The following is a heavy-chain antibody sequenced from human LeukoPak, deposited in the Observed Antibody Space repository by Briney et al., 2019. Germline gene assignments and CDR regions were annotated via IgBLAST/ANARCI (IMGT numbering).Heavy chain of an antibody. Sequence: ASVKVSCKASGYTFTSYYIHWVRQAPGQGLEWMGIINPSGGSTSYAQKFQGRVTTTRDTSTSTVYMDLSSLRSEDTAVYYCARDPRITGTKESDYWGQGTLVTVSS. CDR2: INPSGGST. CDR3: ARDPRITGTKESDY. V-gene: IGHV1-46*01. J-gene: IGHJ4*02. D-gene: IGHD1-7*01. CDR1: GYTFTSYY.